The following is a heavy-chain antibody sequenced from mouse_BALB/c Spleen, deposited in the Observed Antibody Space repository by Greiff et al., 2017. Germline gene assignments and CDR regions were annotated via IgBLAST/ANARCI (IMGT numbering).Heavy chain of an antibody. CDR3: ASYYRYDDGYYFDY. D-gene: IGHD2-14*01. V-gene: IGHV2-9*02. Sequence: VKVVESGPGLVAPSQSLSITCTVSGFSLTSYGVHWVRQPPGKGLEWLGVIWAGGSTNYNSALMSRLSISKDNSKSQVFLKMNSLQTDDTAMYYCASYYRYDDGYYFDYWGQGTTLTVSS. CDR2: IWAGGST. J-gene: IGHJ2*01. CDR1: GFSLTSYG.